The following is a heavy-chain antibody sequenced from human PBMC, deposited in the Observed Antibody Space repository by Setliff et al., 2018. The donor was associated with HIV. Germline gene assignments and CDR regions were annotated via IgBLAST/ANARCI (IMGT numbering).Heavy chain of an antibody. CDR1: GYTFSDYD. Sequence: ASVKVSCKASGYTFSDYDVAWVRQAPGQGLEWMGWISGYSGHTSYAQKIQGRVTMTTDTSTSTAYMELRSLRSDDTAVYFCAREHRTTWPYFDFWGQGTLVTVSS. J-gene: IGHJ4*02. CDR3: AREHRTTWPYFDF. CDR2: ISGYSGHT. V-gene: IGHV1-18*01.